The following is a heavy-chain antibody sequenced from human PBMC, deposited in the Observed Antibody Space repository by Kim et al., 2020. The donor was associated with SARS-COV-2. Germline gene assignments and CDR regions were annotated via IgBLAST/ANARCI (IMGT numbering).Heavy chain of an antibody. CDR3: AKEAGYYDSSGYYYYYYGMDV. Sequence: GGSLRLSCAASGFTFSSYGMHWVRQAPGKGLEWVAVISYDGSNKYYADSVKGRFTISRDNSKNTLYLQMNSLRAEDTAVYYCAKEAGYYDSSGYYYYYYGMDVWDQGTTVTVSS. CDR2: ISYDGSNK. D-gene: IGHD3-22*01. V-gene: IGHV3-30*18. CDR1: GFTFSSYG. J-gene: IGHJ6*02.